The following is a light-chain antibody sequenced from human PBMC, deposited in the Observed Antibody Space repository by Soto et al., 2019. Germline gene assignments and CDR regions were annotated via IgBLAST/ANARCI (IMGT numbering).Light chain of an antibody. CDR3: SSYTTSTNAV. J-gene: IGLJ7*01. Sequence: QSALTQPASVSGSPGQSITISCTGTSSDVGGYIYVSWYQQHPGKAPKLMIYDVSYRPSGVSNRFSGSKSGNTASLTISGLQAEDEADYYCSSYTTSTNAVFGGGTQLTVL. V-gene: IGLV2-14*01. CDR1: SSDVGGYIY. CDR2: DVS.